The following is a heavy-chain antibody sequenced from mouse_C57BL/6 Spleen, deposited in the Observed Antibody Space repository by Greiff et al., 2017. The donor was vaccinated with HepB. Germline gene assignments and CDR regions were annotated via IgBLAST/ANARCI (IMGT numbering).Heavy chain of an antibody. V-gene: IGHV1-26*01. J-gene: IGHJ2*01. CDR2: IIPNNGGT. Sequence: EVQLQQSGPELVKPGASVKISCKASGYTFTDYYMNWVKQSHGKSLEWIGDIIPNNGGTSYNQKFKGKATLTVDKSSSTAYMELRSLTSEDSAVYYCATLRDFDWGQGTTLTVSS. CDR3: ATLRDFD. CDR1: GYTFTDYY.